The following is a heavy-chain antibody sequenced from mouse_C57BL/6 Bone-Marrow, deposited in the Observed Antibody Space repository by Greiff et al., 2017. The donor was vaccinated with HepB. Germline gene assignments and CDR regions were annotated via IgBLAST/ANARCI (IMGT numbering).Heavy chain of an antibody. V-gene: IGHV5-9*01. J-gene: IGHJ3*01. CDR2: ISGGGGNT. CDR3: ARHEGYWGLRRRGFAY. Sequence: EVMLVESGGGLVKPGGSLKLSCAASGFTFSSYTMSWVRQTPEKRLEWVATISGGGGNTYYPDSVKGRFTISRDNAKNTLYLQMSSLRSEDTALYYCARHEGYWGLRRRGFAYWGQGTLVIVSA. CDR1: GFTFSSYT. D-gene: IGHD2-4*01.